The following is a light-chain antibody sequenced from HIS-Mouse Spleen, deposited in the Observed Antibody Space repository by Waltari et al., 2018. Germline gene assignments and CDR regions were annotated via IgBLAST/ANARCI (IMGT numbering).Light chain of an antibody. CDR1: RSDVGSYNL. V-gene: IGLV2-23*01. CDR3: CSYAGSSTVV. CDR2: EGS. J-gene: IGLJ2*01. Sequence: QSALTQPASVSGSPGQSITIPCTGPRSDVGSYNLVPWYQQHPGKAPKLMIYEGSKRPSGVSNRFSGSKSGNTASLTISGLQAEDEADYYCCSYAGSSTVVFGGGTKLTVL.